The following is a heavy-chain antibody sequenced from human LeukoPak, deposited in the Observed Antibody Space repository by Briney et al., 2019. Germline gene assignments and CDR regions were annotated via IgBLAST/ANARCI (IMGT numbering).Heavy chain of an antibody. D-gene: IGHD5-18*01. CDR3: ARDRNSYGCDY. CDR2: ISYDGSNK. CDR1: GFTFSSYE. J-gene: IGHJ4*02. Sequence: PGGPLRLSCAASGFTFSSYEMNWVRQAPGKGLEWVAVISYDGSNKYYADSVKGRFTISRDNSKNTLYLQMNSLRAEDTAVYYCARDRNSYGCDYWGQGTLVTVS. V-gene: IGHV3-30*04.